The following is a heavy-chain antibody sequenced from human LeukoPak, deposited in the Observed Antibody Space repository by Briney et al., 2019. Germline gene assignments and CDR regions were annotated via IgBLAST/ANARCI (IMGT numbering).Heavy chain of an antibody. Sequence: SETLSLTCTVSGGSISSGGYYWSWIRQHPGKGLEWIAYVYYTGSTYYNLSLKSRLTISVDTSKNHFSLRLSSMTAADTAVYYWARVPSVLDAFDIWGQGTMVTVSS. V-gene: IGHV4-31*03. D-gene: IGHD4/OR15-4a*01. CDR1: GGSISSGGYY. CDR3: ARVPSVLDAFDI. J-gene: IGHJ3*02. CDR2: VYYTGST.